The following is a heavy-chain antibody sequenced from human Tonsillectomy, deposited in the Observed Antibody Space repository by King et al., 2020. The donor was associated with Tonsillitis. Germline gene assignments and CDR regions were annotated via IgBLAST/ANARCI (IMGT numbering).Heavy chain of an antibody. Sequence: ITLKESGPTLVKPTQTLTLTCTFSGFSLSTSGVGVGWIRQPPGKALECRALIYWNDDKRDSLSLKSRLTITKDAAKNQVVLTITNMDPVDTATYYCAHQGDILTGYDYWGQGTLVTVAS. CDR2: IYWNDDK. J-gene: IGHJ4*02. CDR3: AHQGDILTGYDY. V-gene: IGHV2-5*01. CDR1: GFSLSTSGVG. D-gene: IGHD3-9*01.